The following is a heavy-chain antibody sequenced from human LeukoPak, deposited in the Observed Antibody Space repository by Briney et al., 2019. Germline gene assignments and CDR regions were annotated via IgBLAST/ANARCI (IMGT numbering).Heavy chain of an antibody. CDR3: ARAEINDYSRY. D-gene: IGHD4-11*01. CDR1: GGSISSSSYY. CDR2: NSGST. V-gene: IGHV4-39*07. Sequence: KPSETLSLTCTVSGGSISSSSYYWGWIRQPPGKGLEWIGSNSGSTYYNPSLKSRVTISVDTSKNQFSLKLSSVTAADSALYFCARAEINDYSRYWGQGIPVIVSS. J-gene: IGHJ4*02.